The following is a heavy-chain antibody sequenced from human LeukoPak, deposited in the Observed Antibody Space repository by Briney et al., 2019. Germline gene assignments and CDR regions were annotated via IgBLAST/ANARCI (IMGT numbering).Heavy chain of an antibody. CDR3: ARGYYDSSGYYDYYYYYYMDV. V-gene: IGHV1-69*05. D-gene: IGHD3-22*01. J-gene: IGHJ6*03. Sequence: GASVKVSCKASGYSFTGYYMHWVRQAPGQGLEWMGGIIPIFGTANYAQKFQGRVTITTDESTSTAYMELSSLRSEDTAVYYCARGYYDSSGYYDYYYYYYMDVWGKGTTVTVSS. CDR1: GYSFTGYY. CDR2: IIPIFGTA.